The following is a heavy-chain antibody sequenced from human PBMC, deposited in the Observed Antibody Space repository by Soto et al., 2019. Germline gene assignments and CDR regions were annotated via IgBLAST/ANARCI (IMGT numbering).Heavy chain of an antibody. CDR3: ARERAVAGSYYFDY. CDR2: INAGNGNT. CDR1: GYTFTSYA. V-gene: IGHV1-3*01. Sequence: QVQLVQSGAEVKKPGASVKVSCKASGYTFTSYAMHWVRQAPGQRLEWMGWINAGNGNTKYSQKFQGRVTITRDTSASTADMELSSLRSEDTAVYYCARERAVAGSYYFDYWGQGTLVTVSS. J-gene: IGHJ4*02. D-gene: IGHD6-19*01.